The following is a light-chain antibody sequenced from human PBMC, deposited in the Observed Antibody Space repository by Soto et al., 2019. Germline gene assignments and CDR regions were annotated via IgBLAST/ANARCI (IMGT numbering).Light chain of an antibody. CDR1: QSVTITN. V-gene: IGKV3-20*01. CDR2: GAS. Sequence: EIVMTQSPVTLSVSPGERATLSCRATQSVTITNLAWYQQKPGQPPRLLIYGASSRATGIPDRFSGSGSGTDFTLTISRLEPEDFAVYYCQQYGSSPRTFGQGTKVDIK. CDR3: QQYGSSPRT. J-gene: IGKJ1*01.